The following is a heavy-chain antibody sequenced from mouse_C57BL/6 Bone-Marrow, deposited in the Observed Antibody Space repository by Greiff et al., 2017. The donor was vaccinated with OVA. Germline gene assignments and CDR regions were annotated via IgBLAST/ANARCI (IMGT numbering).Heavy chain of an antibody. CDR1: GYTFTDYE. CDR2: IDPETGGT. D-gene: IGHD1-1*01. CDR3: TRPLRSSYDFDY. Sequence: VQLQQSGAELVRPGASVTLSCKASGYTFTDYEMHWVKQTPVHGLEWIGAIDPETGGTAYNQKFKGKAILTADKSSSTAYMELRSLTSEDSAVYYCTRPLRSSYDFDYWGQGTTLTVSS. V-gene: IGHV1-15*01. J-gene: IGHJ2*01.